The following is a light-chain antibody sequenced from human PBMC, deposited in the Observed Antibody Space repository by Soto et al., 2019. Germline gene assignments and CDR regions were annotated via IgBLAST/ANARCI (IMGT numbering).Light chain of an antibody. CDR3: QQSFRSPIT. CDR2: GAS. J-gene: IGKJ5*01. Sequence: PGERATLSCRASQSVSSNLAWYQQKPGQAPRLLIYGASTRATGIPARFSGSGSGTEFTLTIRSLQPEDFATYYCQQSFRSPITFGQGTRLEIK. CDR1: QSVSSN. V-gene: IGKV3-15*01.